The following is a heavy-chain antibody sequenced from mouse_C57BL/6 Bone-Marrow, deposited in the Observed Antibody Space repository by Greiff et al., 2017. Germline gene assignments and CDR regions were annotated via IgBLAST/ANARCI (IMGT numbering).Heavy chain of an antibody. CDR3: ARSPDY. CDR1: GYTFTSYW. V-gene: IGHV1-55*01. Sequence: QVHVKQSGAELVKPGASVKMSCKASGYTFTSYWITWVKQRPGQGLEWIGDIYPGSGSTNYNEKFKSKATLTVDTSSSTAYMQLSSLTSEDSAVYYCARSPDYWGQGTTLTVSS. J-gene: IGHJ2*01. CDR2: IYPGSGST.